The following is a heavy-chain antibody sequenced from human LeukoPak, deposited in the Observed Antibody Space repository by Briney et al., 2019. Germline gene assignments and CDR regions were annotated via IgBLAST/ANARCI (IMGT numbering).Heavy chain of an antibody. Sequence: PGRSLRLSCAASGFTFSSYGMHWVRQAPGKGLEWVAVIWYDGSNKYYADSVKGRFTISRDNSKNTLYLQMNSLRAEDTAVYYCARGIFYGGRNQYIWFDLWGQGTLVTVSS. CDR3: ARGIFYGGRNQYIWFDL. CDR2: IWYDGSNK. D-gene: IGHD4-23*01. V-gene: IGHV3-33*01. J-gene: IGHJ5*02. CDR1: GFTFSSYG.